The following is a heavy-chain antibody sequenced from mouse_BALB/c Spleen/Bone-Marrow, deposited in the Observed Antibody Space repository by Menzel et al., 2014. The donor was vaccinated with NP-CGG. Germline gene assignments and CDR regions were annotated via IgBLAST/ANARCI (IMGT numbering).Heavy chain of an antibody. V-gene: IGHV3-8*02. CDR2: ISYSGST. CDR3: ARSGSSGYHYYAMDY. Sequence: EVKLVESGPSLVKPSQTLSLTCSVTGDSITSGYWNWIRKFPGNKLEYMGYISYSGSTYHNPSLKSRISITRDTSKNLYYLQLNSVTTKDTATYYCARSGSSGYHYYAMDYWGQGTSVTVSS. J-gene: IGHJ4*01. CDR1: GDSITSGY. D-gene: IGHD3-1*01.